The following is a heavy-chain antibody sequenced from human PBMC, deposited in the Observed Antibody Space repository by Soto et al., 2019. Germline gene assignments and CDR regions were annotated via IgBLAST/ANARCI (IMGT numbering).Heavy chain of an antibody. CDR3: ARGMTPPGAPAWYYFDA. V-gene: IGHV4-4*07. D-gene: IGHD2-8*02. CDR1: GASITGTSY. CDR2: FSLSATT. J-gene: IGHJ4*02. Sequence: SETLSLTCTVSGASITGTSYWSWIRQPAGKGLELIGRFSLSATTTYNPSLMSRVTISADVSKTQFSLRLTSVTAADTALYYCARGMTPPGAPAWYYFDAWGQGTLVTVSS.